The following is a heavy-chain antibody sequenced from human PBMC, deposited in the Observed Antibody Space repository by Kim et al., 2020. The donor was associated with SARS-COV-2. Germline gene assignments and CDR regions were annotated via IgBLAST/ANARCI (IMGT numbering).Heavy chain of an antibody. J-gene: IGHJ5*02. CDR3: ARGLGIAVAGTRYNWFDP. Sequence: GGSLRLSCAASGFTFSSYSMNWVRQAPGKGLEWVSSISSSSSYIYYADSVKGRFTISRDNAKNSLYLQMNSLRAEDTAVYYCARGLGIAVAGTRYNWFDPWGQGTLVTVSS. CDR2: ISSSSSYI. V-gene: IGHV3-21*01. D-gene: IGHD6-19*01. CDR1: GFTFSSYS.